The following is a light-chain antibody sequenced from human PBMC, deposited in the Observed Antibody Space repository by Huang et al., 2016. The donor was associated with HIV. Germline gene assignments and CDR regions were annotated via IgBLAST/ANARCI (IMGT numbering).Light chain of an antibody. J-gene: IGKJ1*01. CDR2: GAS. CDR1: QSVSST. CDR3: QQYNNWPPWT. V-gene: IGKV3-15*01. Sequence: EIVMTQSPATLSVSPGERATLSCRASQSVSSTLAWYQQKPGQAPRLLIYGASTRATGIAARLSGSGCGTEFTLTISSLQSEDFVVDYCQQYNNWPPWTFGQGTKVEIK.